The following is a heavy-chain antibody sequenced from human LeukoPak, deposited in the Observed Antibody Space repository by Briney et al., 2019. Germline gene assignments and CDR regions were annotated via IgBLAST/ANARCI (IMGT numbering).Heavy chain of an antibody. CDR2: INPSGGGT. Sequence: ASVKVSCKASGYTFTSYFMHWVRQAPGQGLEWMGIINPSGGGTSYTQRFQGRLTVTTDTSTSTVYMELSSLRSEDTAIYYCARGGIAVAGLFDYWGQGTLVTVSS. J-gene: IGHJ4*02. CDR3: ARGGIAVAGLFDY. CDR1: GYTFTSYF. D-gene: IGHD6-19*01. V-gene: IGHV1-46*01.